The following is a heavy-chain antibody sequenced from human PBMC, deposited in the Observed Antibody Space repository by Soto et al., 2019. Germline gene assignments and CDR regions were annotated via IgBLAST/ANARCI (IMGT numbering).Heavy chain of an antibody. CDR3: ARQRDCSGGSCYYYYYGMDV. CDR2: ISWDGGST. Sequence: GGSLRLSCAASGFTFDDYAMHWVRQAPGKGLEWVSLISWDGGSTYYADSVKGRFTISRDNSKNSLYLQMNSLRAEDTALYYCARQRDCSGGSCYYYYYGMDVWGQGTTVTVSS. J-gene: IGHJ6*02. V-gene: IGHV3-43D*03. D-gene: IGHD2-15*01. CDR1: GFTFDDYA.